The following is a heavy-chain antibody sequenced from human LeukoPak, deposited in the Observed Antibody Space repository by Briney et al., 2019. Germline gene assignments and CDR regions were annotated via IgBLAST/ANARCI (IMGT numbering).Heavy chain of an antibody. V-gene: IGHV4-34*01. Sequence: SETLSLTCAVYGGSFSGYYWSWIRQPPGKGLEWIGEINHSGSTNYNPSLKSRVTISVDTSKNQFSLKLSSVTAADTAVYYCARVPLTGTSGRGYIDYWGQGTLVTVSS. D-gene: IGHD3-10*01. CDR3: ARVPLTGTSGRGYIDY. CDR2: INHSGST. J-gene: IGHJ4*02. CDR1: GGSFSGYY.